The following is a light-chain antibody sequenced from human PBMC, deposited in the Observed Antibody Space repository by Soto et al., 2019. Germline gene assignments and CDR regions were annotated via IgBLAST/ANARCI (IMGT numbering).Light chain of an antibody. CDR3: CSYAGSYTHV. J-gene: IGLJ1*01. CDR2: DVS. Sequence: QSVLTQPRSVSGSPGQSVTISCTGTSSDVGGYNYVSWYQQHPGKAPKLMIYDVSKRPSGVPDRFSGSKSGNTASLTISGLQAEDEADSYCCSYAGSYTHVSGTGTKVTVL. V-gene: IGLV2-11*01. CDR1: SSDVGGYNY.